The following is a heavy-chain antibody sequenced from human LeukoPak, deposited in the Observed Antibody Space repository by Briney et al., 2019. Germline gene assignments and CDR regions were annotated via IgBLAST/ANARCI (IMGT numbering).Heavy chain of an antibody. V-gene: IGHV3-7*01. D-gene: IGHD6-13*01. CDR3: AKVGGRLKYSSSWSDPDY. Sequence: PGESLRLSCAGSGFTFSSYWMSWVRQAPGKGLEWVANIKQDGSVKYYVDSVKGRFTISRDNAKNSLYLQMNSLRAEDTAVYYCAKVGGRLKYSSSWSDPDYWGQGTLVTVSS. CDR1: GFTFSSYW. CDR2: IKQDGSVK. J-gene: IGHJ4*02.